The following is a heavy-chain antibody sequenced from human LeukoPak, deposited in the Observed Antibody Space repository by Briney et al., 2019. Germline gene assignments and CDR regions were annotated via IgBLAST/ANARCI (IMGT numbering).Heavy chain of an antibody. CDR2: IYYRGST. Sequence: SETLSLNCAVYGGSFRGYYWSWIRQPPGEGLEWVAYIYYRGSTNYNLSLKSRATISVDTTKNQFSLKLNSAAAAATAVYYCARLLGGRQLFDYWGQGTLVTVSS. V-gene: IGHV4-59*01. CDR1: GGSFRGYY. D-gene: IGHD3-16*01. J-gene: IGHJ4*02. CDR3: ARLLGGRQLFDY.